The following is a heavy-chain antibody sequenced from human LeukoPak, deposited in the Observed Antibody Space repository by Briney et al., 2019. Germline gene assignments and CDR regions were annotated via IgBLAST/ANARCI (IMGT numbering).Heavy chain of an antibody. V-gene: IGHV4-59*12. CDR2: IYHSGST. Sequence: SETLSLTCTVSGGSISSYYWSWIRQPPGKGLEWIGYIYHSGSTYYNPSLKSRVAISVDRSKNQFSLKLSSVTAADTAVYYCARVRRYCSSTSCSTDNDYWGQGTLVTVSS. CDR1: GGSISSYY. D-gene: IGHD2-2*01. CDR3: ARVRRYCSSTSCSTDNDY. J-gene: IGHJ4*02.